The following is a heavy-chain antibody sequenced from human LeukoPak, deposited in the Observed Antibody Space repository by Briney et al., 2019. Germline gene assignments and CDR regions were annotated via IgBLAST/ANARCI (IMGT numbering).Heavy chain of an antibody. CDR2: ISYEGSNK. CDR3: ASAPLGGIVVVPAATVDY. D-gene: IGHD2-2*01. CDR1: AFTVSSYG. Sequence: GRSLRLSCAAPAFTVSSYGMHWDRHAPGKGIGWVAVISYEGSNKYYADSVKGRFTISRDNSKNTLYLQMNSLRAEETAVYYCASAPLGGIVVVPAATVDYWGQGTLVTVSS. J-gene: IGHJ4*02. V-gene: IGHV3-30*03.